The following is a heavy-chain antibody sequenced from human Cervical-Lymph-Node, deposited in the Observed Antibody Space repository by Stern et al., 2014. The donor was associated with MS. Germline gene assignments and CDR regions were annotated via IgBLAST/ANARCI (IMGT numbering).Heavy chain of an antibody. V-gene: IGHV4-61*03. Sequence: VQLEESGPQRVKPSETLSLTCTVSGVSINSGSYYWTWIRQPPGKGLEWIGYIYHGGTSNYNPSLKSRVTMSIDTSKNYFSLKLNSVTAADTAVYYCARDHGSSWFDFWGQGTLVNVSS. D-gene: IGHD6-13*01. CDR1: GVSINSGSYY. CDR2: IYHGGTS. J-gene: IGHJ4*02. CDR3: ARDHGSSWFDF.